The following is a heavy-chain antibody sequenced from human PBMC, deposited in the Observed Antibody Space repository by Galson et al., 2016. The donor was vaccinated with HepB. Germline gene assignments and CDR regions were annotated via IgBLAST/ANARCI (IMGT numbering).Heavy chain of an antibody. Sequence: SETLSLTCSVSGGSVTGYYWSWIRQPPGKGLEWIGHIYYGGTTTYKSSLKSRVTILVDTSKNQFSLKLISVTDADTAVYYCARVNKQLVLDSWGQGTLVTVSS. CDR2: IYYGGTT. D-gene: IGHD3-10*01. CDR3: ARVNKQLVLDS. CDR1: GGSVTGYY. J-gene: IGHJ4*02. V-gene: IGHV4-59*02.